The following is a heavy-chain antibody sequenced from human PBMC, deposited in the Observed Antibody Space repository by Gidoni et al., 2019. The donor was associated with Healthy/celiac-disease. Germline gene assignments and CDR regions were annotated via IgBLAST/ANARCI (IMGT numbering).Heavy chain of an antibody. D-gene: IGHD4-17*01. CDR3: AKDRTPDYGDYIIDY. J-gene: IGHJ4*02. Sequence: QVQLVESGGGVVQPGRSLRLSCAASGFTFSSYGIHWVRQAPGKGLAWVAVISYDGSNKYYADSVKGRFTISRDNSKNTLYLQMNSLRAEDTAVYYCAKDRTPDYGDYIIDYWGQGTLVTVSS. CDR2: ISYDGSNK. CDR1: GFTFSSYG. V-gene: IGHV3-30*18.